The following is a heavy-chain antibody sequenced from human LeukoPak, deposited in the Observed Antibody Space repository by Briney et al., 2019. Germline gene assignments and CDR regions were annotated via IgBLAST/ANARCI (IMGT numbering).Heavy chain of an antibody. J-gene: IGHJ5*02. V-gene: IGHV3-73*01. Sequence: GGSRRLSCAASGFTFSGSAMHWVRQASGKGLEWVGRIRSKANIYATAYAASVKGRFTISRDDSKNTTYLQMNTLRAEDTAVYSCARGADGVSSNSRGWFDPWGQGTLVTVSS. CDR2: IRSKANIYAT. CDR1: GFTFSGSA. D-gene: IGHD2-15*01. CDR3: ARGADGVSSNSRGWFDP.